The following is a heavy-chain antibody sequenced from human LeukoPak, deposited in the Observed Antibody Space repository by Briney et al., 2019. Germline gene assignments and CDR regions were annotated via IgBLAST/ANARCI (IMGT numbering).Heavy chain of an antibody. CDR2: ISGTGVGT. CDR1: GFTFSSYA. Sequence: GGSLRLSCAASGFTFSSYAMSWVRQAPGKGLEWVSAISGTGVGTYYADSVTGRFTISRDNSKNTLYLQMNSLRAEDTAVYYCARDLTNADDWLLYYFDHWGQGTLVTVSS. CDR3: ARDLTNADDWLLYYFDH. V-gene: IGHV3-23*01. D-gene: IGHD3-9*01. J-gene: IGHJ4*02.